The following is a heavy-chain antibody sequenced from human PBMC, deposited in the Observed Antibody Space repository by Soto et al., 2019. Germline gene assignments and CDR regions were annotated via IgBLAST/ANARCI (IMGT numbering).Heavy chain of an antibody. V-gene: IGHV4-31*01. CDR2: IYNSATP. CDR1: GGSISTGGYY. CDR3: ARDPAP. Sequence: QVQLQESGPGLVKPSQTLSLTCTVSGGSISTGGYYWSWIRQHPGKGLEWIGYIYNSATPSYNPSLTSLVTISVDTSKNQFSLKLSSVTVADTAVYYCARDPAPWGQGALVTVSS. J-gene: IGHJ5*02.